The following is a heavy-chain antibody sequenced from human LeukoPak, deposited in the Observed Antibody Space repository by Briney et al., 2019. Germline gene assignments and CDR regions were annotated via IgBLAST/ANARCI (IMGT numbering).Heavy chain of an antibody. CDR3: ARAGGHFYDSTGYGPHYYFQY. D-gene: IGHD3-22*01. CDR2: IYYSGST. Sequence: PSETLSLTCTVSGGSISSSSYYWGWIRQPPGKGLEWIGSIYYSGSTYYNPSLKSRVTISVDTSKNQFSLKLSSVTAADTAVYYCARAGGHFYDSTGYGPHYYFQYWGQGTLVTVSS. V-gene: IGHV4-39*01. J-gene: IGHJ1*01. CDR1: GGSISSSSYY.